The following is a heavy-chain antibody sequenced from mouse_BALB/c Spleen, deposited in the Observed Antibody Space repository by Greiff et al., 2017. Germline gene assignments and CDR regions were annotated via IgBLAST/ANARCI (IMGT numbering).Heavy chain of an antibody. J-gene: IGHJ4*01. CDR1: GYSFTSYY. CDR2: IDPFNGGT. D-gene: IGHD2-14*01. Sequence: VHVKQSGPELMKPGASVKISCKASGYSFTSYYMHWVKQSHGKSLEWIGYIDPFNGGTSYNQKFKGKATLTVDKSSSTAYMHLSSLTSEDSAVYYCAREDRYDEGYYYAMDYWGQGTSVTVSS. V-gene: IGHV1S135*01. CDR3: AREDRYDEGYYYAMDY.